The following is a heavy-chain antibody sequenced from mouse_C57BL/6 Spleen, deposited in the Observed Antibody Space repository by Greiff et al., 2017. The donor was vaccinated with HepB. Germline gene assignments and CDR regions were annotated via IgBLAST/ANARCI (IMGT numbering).Heavy chain of an antibody. D-gene: IGHD1-1*01. V-gene: IGHV5-17*01. J-gene: IGHJ2*01. CDR2: ISSGSSTI. CDR1: GFTFSDYG. Sequence: EVQLVESGGGLVKPGGSLKLSCAASGFTFSDYGMHWVRQAPEKGLEWVAYISSGSSTIYYADTVKGRFTISRDNAKNTLFLQMTSLRSEDTAMYYCARPGLITTVVALDYWGQGTTLTVSS. CDR3: ARPGLITTVVALDY.